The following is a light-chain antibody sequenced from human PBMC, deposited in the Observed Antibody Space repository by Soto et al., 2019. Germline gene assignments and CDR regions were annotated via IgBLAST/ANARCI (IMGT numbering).Light chain of an antibody. Sequence: DIQMTQFPSSLSASVGDSVTISCRASQCVSTYLNWYQQKPGKAPELLIYAASSLQSGVPSRFNGSGFGTDFTFAISSLQPEDLATYYCQQSYRAQWTFGQGTKVDSK. V-gene: IGKV1-39*01. CDR2: AAS. J-gene: IGKJ1*01. CDR1: QCVSTY. CDR3: QQSYRAQWT.